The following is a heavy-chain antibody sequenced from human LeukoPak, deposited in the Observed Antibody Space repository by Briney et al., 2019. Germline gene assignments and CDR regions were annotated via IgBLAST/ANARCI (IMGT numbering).Heavy chain of an antibody. CDR2: ISWNSGSI. CDR3: AKAGIGESMDV. Sequence: GGSLRLSCAASGFTFDDYAMHWVRQAPGKGLEWVSGISWNSGSIGYADSVKGRFTISRDNAKNSLYLQMNSLRAEDMALYYCAKAGIGESMDVWGKGTTVTVSS. V-gene: IGHV3-9*03. CDR1: GFTFDDYA. J-gene: IGHJ6*03. D-gene: IGHD2-21*01.